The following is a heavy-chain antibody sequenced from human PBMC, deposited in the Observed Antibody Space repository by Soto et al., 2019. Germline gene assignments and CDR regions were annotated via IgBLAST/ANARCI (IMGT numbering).Heavy chain of an antibody. J-gene: IGHJ4*02. V-gene: IGHV1-24*01. CDR3: ATDLFPDYADAWVTFRPADY. CDR1: GYTLTELS. CDR2: FDAEDGAA. Sequence: GASVKVPCKVSGYTLTELSMHWVRQAPGKGLEWMGVFDAEDGAASYAQNFQGRVTMTVDTSTDTAYMEVTSLRSEDTAVYYCATDLFPDYADAWVTFRPADYWGQGTQVTVSS. D-gene: IGHD3-16*02.